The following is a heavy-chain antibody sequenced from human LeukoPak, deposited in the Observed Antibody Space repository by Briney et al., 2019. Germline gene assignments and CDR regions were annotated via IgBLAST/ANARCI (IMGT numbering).Heavy chain of an antibody. V-gene: IGHV4-34*01. J-gene: IGHJ4*02. D-gene: IGHD6-19*01. CDR1: GFTFTSYA. CDR2: INHSGST. CDR3: ARVYGGWYLGYFDY. Sequence: PGGSLRLSCAASGFTFTSYAMSWIRQPPGKGLEWIGEINHSGSTNYNPSLKSRVTISVDTSKNQFSLKLSSVTAADTAVYYCARVYGGWYLGYFDYWGQGTLVTVSS.